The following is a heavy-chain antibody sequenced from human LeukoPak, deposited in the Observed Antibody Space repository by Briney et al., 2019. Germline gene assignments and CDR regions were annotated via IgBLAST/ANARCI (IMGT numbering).Heavy chain of an antibody. D-gene: IGHD3-3*01. V-gene: IGHV3-23*01. CDR1: GFTFSSYA. Sequence: GGSLRLSCAASGFTFSSYAMSWVRQAPGKGLEWVSAISGSGGSTYYADSVKGRFTISRDNSKNTLYLQMNSLRAEDTAVYYCAKESYDFWSGYFVLYYYGMDVWGQGTTVTVSS. CDR3: AKESYDFWSGYFVLYYYGMDV. CDR2: ISGSGGST. J-gene: IGHJ6*02.